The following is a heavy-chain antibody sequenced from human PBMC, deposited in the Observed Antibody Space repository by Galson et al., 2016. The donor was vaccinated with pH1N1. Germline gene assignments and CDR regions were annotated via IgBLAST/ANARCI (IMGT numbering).Heavy chain of an antibody. J-gene: IGHJ3*02. CDR2: INSDGSSR. V-gene: IGHV3-74*01. Sequence: SLRLSCAASGFTFSRYWMHWVRQGPGKGLVWVSRINSDGSSRSHADSVEGRFTISRDNAKKTLYLQMNSLRAEDTGVDYCTRDRAFGDCGGASDIWGQGTMATVSS. CDR3: TRDRAFGDCGGASDI. CDR1: GFTFSRYW. D-gene: IGHD2-21*02.